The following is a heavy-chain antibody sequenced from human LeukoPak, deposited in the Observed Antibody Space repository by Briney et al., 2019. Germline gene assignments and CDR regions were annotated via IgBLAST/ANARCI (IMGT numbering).Heavy chain of an antibody. D-gene: IGHD5-12*01. V-gene: IGHV1-18*01. CDR3: ARSVATSGRGSLDI. CDR1: GYTFTSYG. Sequence: ASVKVSCKASGYTFTSYGISWVRRAPGQGLEWMGWISAYNGNTNYAQKLQGRVTMTTDTSTSTAYMELRSLRSDDTAVYYCARSVATSGRGSLDIWGQGTMVTVSS. CDR2: ISAYNGNT. J-gene: IGHJ3*02.